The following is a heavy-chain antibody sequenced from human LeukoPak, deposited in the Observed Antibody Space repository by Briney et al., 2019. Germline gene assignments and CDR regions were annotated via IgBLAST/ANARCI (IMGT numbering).Heavy chain of an antibody. J-gene: IGHJ4*02. CDR3: ARVRNRDYVWGSYRN. D-gene: IGHD3-16*02. CDR2: MNPNSGNT. Sequence: GASVKVSCKASGYTFTSYDINWVRQATGQGLEWMGWMNPNSGNTGYAQKFQGRVTMTRNTSISTAYMELSSLRSVDTAVYYCARVRNRDYVWGSYRNWGQGTLVTVSS. V-gene: IGHV1-8*01. CDR1: GYTFTSYD.